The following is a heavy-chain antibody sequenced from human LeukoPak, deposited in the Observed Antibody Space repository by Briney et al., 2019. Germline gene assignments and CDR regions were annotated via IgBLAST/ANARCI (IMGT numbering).Heavy chain of an antibody. CDR1: GGTFSSYA. Sequence: ASVKVSCKASGGTFSSYAISWVRQAPGQGLEWMGGIIPIFGTANYAQKFQGRVTITADESTSTAYMELSSLRSEDTAVYYCAESQWGSFLIDFLGQGTLVTVSS. V-gene: IGHV1-69*13. CDR2: IIPIFGTA. J-gene: IGHJ4*02. CDR3: AESQWGSFLIDF. D-gene: IGHD3-16*01.